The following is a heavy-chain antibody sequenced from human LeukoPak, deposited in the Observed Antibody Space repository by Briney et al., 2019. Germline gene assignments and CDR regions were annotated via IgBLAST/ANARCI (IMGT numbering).Heavy chain of an antibody. CDR1: GYTFTSYY. CDR2: INPSGGST. D-gene: IGHD6-25*01. CDR3: ARGGVSKYYYYYYMDV. V-gene: IGHV1-46*01. J-gene: IGHJ6*03. Sequence: ASVKVSCKASGYTFTSYYMHWVRQAPGQGLEWMGIINPSGGSTSYAQKFQGRVTMTRDMSTSTVYMELSSLRSEDTAVYYCARGGVSKYYYYYYMDVWGKGTTVTVSS.